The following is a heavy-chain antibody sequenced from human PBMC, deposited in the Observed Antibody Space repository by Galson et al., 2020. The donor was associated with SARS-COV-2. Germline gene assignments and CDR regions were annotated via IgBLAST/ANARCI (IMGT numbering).Heavy chain of an antibody. J-gene: IGHJ4*02. CDR1: GGSISSYY. CDR3: ARDFPLLWFGELLPSESGVADY. V-gene: IGHV4-59*01. CDR2: IYYSGST. Sequence: SETLSLTCTVSGGSISSYYWSWIRQPPGKGLEWIGYIYYSGSTNYNPSLKSRVTISVDTSKNQFSLKLSSVTAADTAVYYCARDFPLLWFGELLPSESGVADYWGQGTRVTVSS. D-gene: IGHD3-10*01.